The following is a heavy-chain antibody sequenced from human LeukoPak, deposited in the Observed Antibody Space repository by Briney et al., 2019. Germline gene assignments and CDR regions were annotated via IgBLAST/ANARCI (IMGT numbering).Heavy chain of an antibody. CDR1: GGSISSYY. V-gene: IGHV4-4*07. J-gene: IGHJ5*02. CDR3: AAHSSSLNTRHWFDP. Sequence: PSETLSLTCTVSGGSISSYYWSWIRQPAGKGLEWIGRIYTSGSTNYNPSLKSRVTMSVDTSKNQFSLKLSSVTAADTAVYYCAAHSSSLNTRHWFDPWGQGTLVTVSS. CDR2: IYTSGST. D-gene: IGHD6-13*01.